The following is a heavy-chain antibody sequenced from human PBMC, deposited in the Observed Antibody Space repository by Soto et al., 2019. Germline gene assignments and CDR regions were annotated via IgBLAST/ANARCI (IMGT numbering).Heavy chain of an antibody. CDR3: ARDLGRWGLLPESPGTYYFDY. CDR1: GFTFSSYS. D-gene: IGHD1-26*01. J-gene: IGHJ4*02. Sequence: GGSLRLSCAASGFTFSSYSMNWVRQAPGKGLEWVSSISSSSSYIYYADSVKGRFTISRDNAKNSLYLQMNSLRAEDTAVYYCARDLGRWGLLPESPGTYYFDYWGQGTLVTVSS. V-gene: IGHV3-21*01. CDR2: ISSSSSYI.